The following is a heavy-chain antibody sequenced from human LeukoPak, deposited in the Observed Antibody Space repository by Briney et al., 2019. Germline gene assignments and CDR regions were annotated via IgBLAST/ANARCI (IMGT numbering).Heavy chain of an antibody. Sequence: GGSLRLSCAASGFTFSSYGMHWVRQAPGKGLEWVAVISYDGSNKYYADSVKGRFTISRDNSKNTLYLQMNSLRAEDTAVYYCATDIAVAGPFDCWGQGTLVTVSS. CDR3: ATDIAVAGPFDC. D-gene: IGHD6-19*01. J-gene: IGHJ4*02. V-gene: IGHV3-30*03. CDR2: ISYDGSNK. CDR1: GFTFSSYG.